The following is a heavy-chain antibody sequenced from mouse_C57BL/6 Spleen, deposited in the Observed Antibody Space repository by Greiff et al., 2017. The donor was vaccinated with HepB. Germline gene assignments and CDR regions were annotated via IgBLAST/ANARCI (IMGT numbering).Heavy chain of an antibody. Sequence: EVQLQQSGPELVKPGASVKISCKASGYSFTGYYMNWVKQSPEKSLEWIGEINPSTGGTTYNQKFKAKATLTVDKSSSTAYMQLKSLTSEDSAVYYCARSVGELVFAYWGQGTLVTVSA. J-gene: IGHJ3*01. V-gene: IGHV1-42*01. CDR2: INPSTGGT. D-gene: IGHD4-1*01. CDR1: GYSFTGYY. CDR3: ARSVGELVFAY.